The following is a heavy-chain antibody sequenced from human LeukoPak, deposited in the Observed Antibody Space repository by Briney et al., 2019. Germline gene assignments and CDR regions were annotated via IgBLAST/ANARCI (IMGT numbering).Heavy chain of an antibody. CDR1: GFTFSTYN. Sequence: GRSLRLSCAASGFTFSTYNMNWVRQAPGKGLEWVSSISSSSTYIYYADSVKGRFTISRDNAKNSLYLQINSLRAEDTAVYYCARTRITVTTRSWDYWGQGTLVTVSS. V-gene: IGHV3-21*01. J-gene: IGHJ4*02. CDR2: ISSSSTYI. D-gene: IGHD4-17*01. CDR3: ARTRITVTTRSWDY.